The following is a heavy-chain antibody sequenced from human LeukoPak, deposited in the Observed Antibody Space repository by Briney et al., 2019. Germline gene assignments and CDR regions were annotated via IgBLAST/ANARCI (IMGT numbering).Heavy chain of an antibody. V-gene: IGHV4-34*01. J-gene: IGHJ4*02. CDR1: GGSFSGYY. CDR3: ARRFYYYGSGSYIDY. CDR2: INHSGST. D-gene: IGHD3-10*01. Sequence: KPSETLSLTCAVYGGSFSGYYWSWIRQPPGKGLEWIGEINHSGSTNYNPSLKSRVTISVDTSKNQFSLKLSSVTAADTAVYYCARRFYYYGSGSYIDYWGQGTLVTVSS.